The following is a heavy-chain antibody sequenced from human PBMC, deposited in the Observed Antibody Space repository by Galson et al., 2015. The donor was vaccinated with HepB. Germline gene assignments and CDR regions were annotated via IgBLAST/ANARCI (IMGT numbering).Heavy chain of an antibody. CDR1: GGSISSGSYY. D-gene: IGHD3-3*01. Sequence: TLSLTCTVSGGSISSGSYYWSWIRQPAGKGLEWIGRIYTSGSTNYNPSLKSRVTMSVDTSKNQFSLKLSSVTAADTAVYYCASENYDFWSGPLFYAFDIWGQGTMVTVSS. CDR3: ASENYDFWSGPLFYAFDI. V-gene: IGHV4-61*02. J-gene: IGHJ3*02. CDR2: IYTSGST.